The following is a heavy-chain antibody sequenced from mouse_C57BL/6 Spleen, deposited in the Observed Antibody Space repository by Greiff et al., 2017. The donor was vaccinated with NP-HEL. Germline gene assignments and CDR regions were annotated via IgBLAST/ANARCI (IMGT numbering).Heavy chain of an antibody. CDR3: ARHELLRYFDV. V-gene: IGHV5-6*01. Sequence: EVKLMESGGDLVKPGGSLKLSCAASGFTFSSYGMSWVRQTPDKSLEWVATISSGGSYTYYPDSVKGRFTISRDNAKNTLYLQMSCLKSEDTAIYYCARHELLRYFDVWGTGTTVTVSS. J-gene: IGHJ1*03. D-gene: IGHD1-1*01. CDR2: ISSGGSYT. CDR1: GFTFSSYG.